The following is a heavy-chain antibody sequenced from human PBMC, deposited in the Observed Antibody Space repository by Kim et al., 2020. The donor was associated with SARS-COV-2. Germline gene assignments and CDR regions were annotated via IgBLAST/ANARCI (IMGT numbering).Heavy chain of an antibody. Sequence: ASVKVSCQASGYTFGNYEINWVRQAPGRGLEWMGWINPYNGNTNYAQKFQGRVTMNKDTSTSTAYMRVRSLKSDDTAVYYCSRISVSSSWYFDYWGQGTLVTVSS. V-gene: IGHV1-18*01. CDR2: INPYNGNT. CDR3: SRISVSSSWYFDY. J-gene: IGHJ4*02. CDR1: GYTFGNYE. D-gene: IGHD6-13*01.